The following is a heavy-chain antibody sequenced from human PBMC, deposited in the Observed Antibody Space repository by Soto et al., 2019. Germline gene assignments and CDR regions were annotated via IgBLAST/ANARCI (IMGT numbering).Heavy chain of an antibody. CDR2: INPNSGGT. D-gene: IGHD1-26*01. CDR1: GYTFTGYY. CDR3: ARGGPGGGYSYGRGGMDV. V-gene: IGHV1-2*04. Sequence: QVQLVQSGAEVKKPGASVKVSCKASGYTFTGYYMHRVRQAPGQGLEWRGWINPNSGGTNYAQKFQGWVTMTRDTSISTSYGELSRLGSDDTVVYYCARGGPGGGYSYGRGGMDVWGQGTTVTVSS. J-gene: IGHJ6*02.